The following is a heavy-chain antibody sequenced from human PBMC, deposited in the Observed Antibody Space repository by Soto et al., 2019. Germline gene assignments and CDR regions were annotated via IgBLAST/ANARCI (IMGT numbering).Heavy chain of an antibody. CDR3: ARRGTTGGLDV. Sequence: QVQLVESGGGVVQPGTSLRVSCVGSGFTFRSYVIHWVRQAPGKGLEWVALTSYDGSDKYYDDSVRGRFALSRDNSRNAMDLQMDRLMLKDTALYYCARRGTTGGLDVWGQGTLVSVSS. D-gene: IGHD1-1*01. CDR2: TSYDGSDK. CDR1: GFTFRSYV. V-gene: IGHV3-30*09. J-gene: IGHJ1*01.